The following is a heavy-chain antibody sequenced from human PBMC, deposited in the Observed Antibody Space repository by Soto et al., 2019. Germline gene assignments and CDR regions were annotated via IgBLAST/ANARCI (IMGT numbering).Heavy chain of an antibody. D-gene: IGHD4-17*01. CDR1: GYTFTSYA. CDR3: ARDGKYDYGDNSATAFDI. J-gene: IGHJ3*02. CDR2: INAGNGNT. Sequence: GASVKVSCKASGYTFTSYAMHWVRQAPGQRLEWMGWINAGNGNTKYSQKFQGRVTITRDTSASTAYMELSSLRSEDTAVYYCARDGKYDYGDNSATAFDIWGQGTMVTVSS. V-gene: IGHV1-3*01.